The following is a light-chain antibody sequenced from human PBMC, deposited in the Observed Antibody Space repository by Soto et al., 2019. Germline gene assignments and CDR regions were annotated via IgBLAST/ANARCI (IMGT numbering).Light chain of an antibody. CDR3: HHYNRFPYT. J-gene: IGKJ2*01. Sequence: DIQMTQSPSTLSASVGDRVIIACRASQSISSSLAWYQQKPGKAPNLLIYWASSVESGVPSRFSGSGSGTVFTLTISSLQHDDLVTYYYHHYNRFPYTFGQGTKLEIK. CDR2: WAS. CDR1: QSISSS. V-gene: IGKV1-5*03.